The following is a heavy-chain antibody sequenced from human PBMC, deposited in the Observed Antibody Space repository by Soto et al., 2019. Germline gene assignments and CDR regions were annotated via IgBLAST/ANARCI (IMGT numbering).Heavy chain of an antibody. D-gene: IGHD5-12*01. V-gene: IGHV1-69*17. Sequence: QVQLVQSGAEVKKPGSSVKVSCKASGGTFNNYAISWVRQAPGQGLEWMAGIIPIFGIPNYVQKFQGRLTISADKSTSTAYMELVRLTSEDTAVYYCARAADGYNYNWFDPWGQGTLVTVSS. J-gene: IGHJ5*02. CDR2: IIPIFGIP. CDR1: GGTFNNYA. CDR3: ARAADGYNYNWFDP.